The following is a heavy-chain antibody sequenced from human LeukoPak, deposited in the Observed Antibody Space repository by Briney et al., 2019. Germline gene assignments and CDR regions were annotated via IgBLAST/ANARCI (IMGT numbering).Heavy chain of an antibody. CDR3: ASSNWYYFDY. J-gene: IGHJ4*02. V-gene: IGHV4-38-2*01. Sequence: TSETLSLTCAVSGYSISSGYYWGWIRQPPGKGLEWIGSIYHSGSTYYNPSLKSRITISVDTSKSQFSLKLSSVTAADTAVYYCASSNWYYFDYWGQGTLVTVSS. CDR1: GYSISSGYY. D-gene: IGHD6-13*01. CDR2: IYHSGST.